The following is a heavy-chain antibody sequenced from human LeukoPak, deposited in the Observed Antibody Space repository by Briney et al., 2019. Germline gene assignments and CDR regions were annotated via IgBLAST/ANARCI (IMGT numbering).Heavy chain of an antibody. D-gene: IGHD3-10*01. CDR3: ARGGMVRGVFDY. V-gene: IGHV4-30-2*01. J-gene: IGHJ4*02. Sequence: PSQTLSLTCTVSGGSISSGGYYWSWIRQPPGKGLEWIGYIYHSGSTYYNPSLKSRVTISVDRSKNQFSLKLSSVTAADTAVYYCARGGMVRGVFDYWGQGTLVTVSS. CDR2: IYHSGST. CDR1: GGSISSGGYY.